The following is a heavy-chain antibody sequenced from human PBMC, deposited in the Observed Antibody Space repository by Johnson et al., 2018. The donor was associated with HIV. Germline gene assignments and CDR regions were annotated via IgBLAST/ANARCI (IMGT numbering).Heavy chain of an antibody. CDR2: ISYDGSNK. Sequence: QVQLVESGGAVVQPGGSLRLSCAASGFTFSGYGMPWVRQAPGKGLEWVAFISYDGSNKYYADSVKGRFTISRDNSKNTLYLQMNSLKAEDTAVYYCARDNGIAAGGDFDIWGQGTKVTVSS. CDR3: ARDNGIAAGGDFDI. D-gene: IGHD6-13*01. CDR1: GFTFSGYG. J-gene: IGHJ3*02. V-gene: IGHV3-30*19.